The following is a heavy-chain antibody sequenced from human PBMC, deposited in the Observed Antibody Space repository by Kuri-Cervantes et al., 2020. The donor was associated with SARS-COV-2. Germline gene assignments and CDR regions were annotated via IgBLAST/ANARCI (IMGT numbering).Heavy chain of an antibody. V-gene: IGHV3-7*01. CDR3: ASTASGSAAPFDY. J-gene: IGHJ4*02. CDR2: IKQDGSEK. Sequence: GGSLRLSCAASGFTFSSYWMSWVRQAPGKGLEWVANIKQDGSEKYYVDSVKGRFTISRDNAKNPLYLQMNSLRAEDTAVYYCASTASGSAAPFDYWGQGTLVTVSS. D-gene: IGHD2-2*01. CDR1: GFTFSSYW.